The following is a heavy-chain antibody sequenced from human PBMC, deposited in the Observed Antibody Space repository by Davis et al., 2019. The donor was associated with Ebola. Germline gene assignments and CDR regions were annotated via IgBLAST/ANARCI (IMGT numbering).Heavy chain of an antibody. CDR3: ARGDDSSSLYYYGMDV. CDR1: GFTFSSYA. Sequence: GGSLRLSCAASGFTFSSYAMHWVRQAPGKGLEWVAIISYDGSNKYYADSVKGRFTISRDNSKNTLYLQMNSLRAEDTAVYYCARGDDSSSLYYYGMDVWGKGTTVTVSS. D-gene: IGHD6-6*01. CDR2: ISYDGSNK. J-gene: IGHJ6*04. V-gene: IGHV3-30-3*01.